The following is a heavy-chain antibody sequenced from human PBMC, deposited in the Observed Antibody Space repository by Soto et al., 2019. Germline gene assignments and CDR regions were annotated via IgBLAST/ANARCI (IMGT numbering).Heavy chain of an antibody. J-gene: IGHJ4*02. CDR2: IYYSGST. V-gene: IGHV4-39*01. CDR3: ARSVEGHFDY. CDR1: GGSMSSSSYF. D-gene: IGHD6-19*01. Sequence: PSETLSLTCSVSGGSMSSSSYFWGWIRQPPGKGLEWIGSIYYSGSTYYNPSLKSRVTISRDNAKNSVYLQMNSLRDEDTAVYYCARSVEGHFDYWGQGTVVTVSS.